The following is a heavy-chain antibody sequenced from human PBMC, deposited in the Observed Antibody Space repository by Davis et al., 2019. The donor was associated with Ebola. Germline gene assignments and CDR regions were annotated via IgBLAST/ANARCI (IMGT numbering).Heavy chain of an antibody. J-gene: IGHJ2*01. V-gene: IGHV3-53*01. CDR3: ATVAANDWYFDL. Sequence: PGGSLRLSCAASGFTVSSNYMSWVRPAPGNGLEWASVIYSGGSTYYADSVKGRFTISRDNSKNTLYLQMNSLRAEDTAVYYCATVAANDWYFDLWGRGTLVTVSS. CDR1: GFTVSSNY. CDR2: IYSGGST. D-gene: IGHD6-19*01.